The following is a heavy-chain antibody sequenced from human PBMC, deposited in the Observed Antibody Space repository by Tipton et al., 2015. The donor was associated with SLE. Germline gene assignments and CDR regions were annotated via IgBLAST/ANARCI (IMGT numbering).Heavy chain of an antibody. J-gene: IGHJ4*02. CDR1: GVSITTYY. CDR2: IYYTGST. CDR3: ARLRDYFDSSGYFFDY. D-gene: IGHD3-22*01. Sequence: TLSLTCTVSGVSITTYYWTWIRQPPGKGLEGIGYIYYTGSTIDNPSLKSRVSISVDTSNNQFSLRLSSVTAADTAVYYCARLRDYFDSSGYFFDYWGQGALVTVSS. V-gene: IGHV4-59*01.